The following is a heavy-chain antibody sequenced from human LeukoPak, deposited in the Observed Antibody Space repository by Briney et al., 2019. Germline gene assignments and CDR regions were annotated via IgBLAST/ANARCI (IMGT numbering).Heavy chain of an antibody. CDR3: ARPSFRAFDI. J-gene: IGHJ3*02. D-gene: IGHD3-16*01. CDR1: GSIFSTYW. V-gene: IGHV5-51*01. Sequence: GASLEISCQGSGSIFSTYWIGWVRQLPGKGLEWMGIIYPGDSDTRYSPSFQGQVIISVDKSISTAYLQWSSLKASDTAIYYCARPSFRAFDIWGQGTMVTVSS. CDR2: IYPGDSDT.